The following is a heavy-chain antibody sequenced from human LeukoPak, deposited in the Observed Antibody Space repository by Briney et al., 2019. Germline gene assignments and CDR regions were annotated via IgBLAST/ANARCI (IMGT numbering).Heavy chain of an antibody. CDR2: INHSGST. V-gene: IGHV4-34*01. CDR1: GGSFSGYY. D-gene: IGHD2-15*01. CDR3: ARGKIYCSGSSCYRALYWYFDL. J-gene: IGHJ2*01. Sequence: SSETLSLTCAVYGGSFSGYYWSWIRQPPGKGLEWIGEINHSGSTNYNPSLKSRVTISVDTSKNQFSLKLSSVTAADTAVYYCARGKIYCSGSSCYRALYWYFDLWGRGTLVTVSS.